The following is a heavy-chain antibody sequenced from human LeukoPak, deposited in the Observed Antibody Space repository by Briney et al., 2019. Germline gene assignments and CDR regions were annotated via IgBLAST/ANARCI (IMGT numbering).Heavy chain of an antibody. CDR1: GGSISSYY. CDR2: IYYSGST. J-gene: IGHJ5*02. V-gene: IGHV4-59*01. D-gene: IGHD3-10*01. Sequence: PSETLSLTCTVSGGSISSYYWSWIRQPPGKGLEWIGYIYYSGSTNYNPSLKSRVTISVDTSKNQFSLKLSSVTAADTAVYYCARGLRRGWFDPWGQGALVTVSS. CDR3: ARGLRRGWFDP.